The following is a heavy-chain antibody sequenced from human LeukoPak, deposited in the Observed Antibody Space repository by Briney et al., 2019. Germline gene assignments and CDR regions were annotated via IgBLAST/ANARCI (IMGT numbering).Heavy chain of an antibody. D-gene: IGHD3-22*01. V-gene: IGHV3-9*01. J-gene: IGHJ4*02. CDR2: ISWNSGSI. Sequence: GGSLRLSCAASGFTFDDYAMHWVRQAPGKGLEWVSGISWNSGSIGYADSVKGRFTISRDNAKNSLYLQMNSLRSEDTALYYCGKDQGYYYDSSGFSFWGQGTLVTVSS. CDR1: GFTFDDYA. CDR3: GKDQGYYYDSSGFSF.